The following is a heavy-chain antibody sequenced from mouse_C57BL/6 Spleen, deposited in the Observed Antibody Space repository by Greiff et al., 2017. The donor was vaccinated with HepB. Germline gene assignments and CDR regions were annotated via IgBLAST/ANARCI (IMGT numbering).Heavy chain of an antibody. CDR2: IDPSDSYT. J-gene: IGHJ2*01. CDR3: ARRYGGGYFDY. V-gene: IGHV1-69*01. D-gene: IGHD1-1*01. Sequence: QVQLQQPGAELVMPGASVKLSCKASGYTFTSYWMHWVKQRPGQGLEWIGEIDPSDSYTNYNQKFKGKSTLTVDKSSSTAYMQLSSLTSEDSAVYYCARRYGGGYFDYWGQGTTLTVSS. CDR1: GYTFTSYW.